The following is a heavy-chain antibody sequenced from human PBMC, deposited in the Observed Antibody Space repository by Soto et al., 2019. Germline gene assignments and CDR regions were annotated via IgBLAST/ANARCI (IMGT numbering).Heavy chain of an antibody. J-gene: IGHJ4*02. D-gene: IGHD3-10*01. CDR1: GFTFDDYA. Sequence: AGGSLRLSCAASGFTFDDYAMHWVRQAPGKGLEWVSGISWNSGSIGYADSVKGRFTISRDNAKNSLYLQMNSLRAEDTALYYCAKDSSRMLGSYGSGSYYHYWHRRXLVTIPS. CDR2: ISWNSGSI. CDR3: AKDSSRMLGSYGSGSYYHY. V-gene: IGHV3-9*01.